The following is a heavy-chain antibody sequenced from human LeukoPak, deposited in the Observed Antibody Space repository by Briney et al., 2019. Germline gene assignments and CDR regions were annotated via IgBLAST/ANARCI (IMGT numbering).Heavy chain of an antibody. V-gene: IGHV4-4*07. D-gene: IGHD2-2*01. J-gene: IGHJ6*03. Sequence: SETLSLTCTVSGGSISSYYWSWIRQPAGKGLEWIGRIYTSGSTNYNPSLKSRVTMSVDTSKNQFSLKLSSVTAADTAVYYCAREYQLLFGYYYYYYMDVWGKGTTVTVSS. CDR2: IYTSGST. CDR3: AREYQLLFGYYYYYYMDV. CDR1: GGSISSYY.